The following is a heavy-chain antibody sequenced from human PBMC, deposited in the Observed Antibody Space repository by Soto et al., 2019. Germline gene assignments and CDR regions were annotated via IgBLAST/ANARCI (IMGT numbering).Heavy chain of an antibody. J-gene: IGHJ4*02. V-gene: IGHV3-23*01. Sequence: EVQLLESGGGLVQPGGSLRLSCAASGFTFSSYTMSWVRQAPGKGLEWVSGISGSGGSTYYAYSVKGRFTTSRDNSKNTLYLQMNSLRAEDTAVYFCAKDMTGYSSVFGVCGQGTLFTVSS. CDR2: ISGSGGST. CDR1: GFTFSSYT. CDR3: AKDMTGYSSVFGV. D-gene: IGHD6-19*01.